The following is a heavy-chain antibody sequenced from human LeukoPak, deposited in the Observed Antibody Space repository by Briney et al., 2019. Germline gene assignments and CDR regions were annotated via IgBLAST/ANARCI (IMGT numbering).Heavy chain of an antibody. D-gene: IGHD1-26*01. J-gene: IGHJ5*02. V-gene: IGHV4-39*01. Sequence: SETLSLTCTVSGGSISSSSYYWGWIRQPPGKGLEWIGSIYYSGSTYYNPSLKSRVTISVDTSKNQFSLKLSSVAAADTAVYYCARGGSYYRWFDPWGQGTLVTVSS. CDR3: ARGGSYYRWFDP. CDR2: IYYSGST. CDR1: GGSISSSSYY.